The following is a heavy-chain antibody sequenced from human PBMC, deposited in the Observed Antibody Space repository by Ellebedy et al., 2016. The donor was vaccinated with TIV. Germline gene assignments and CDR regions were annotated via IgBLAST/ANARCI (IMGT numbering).Heavy chain of an antibody. CDR2: ISYDGSNK. CDR1: GFTFSSYA. V-gene: IGHV3-30-3*01. J-gene: IGHJ6*02. Sequence: PGGSLRLSCAASGFTFSSYAMHWVRQSPGKGLEWVAVISYDGSNKHSADSVKGRFSISRDNSQKTLFLQMISLRVDDTVFYYCTRSEIILVGNGIDVWGPGTTVTVSS. CDR3: TRSEIILVGNGIDV. D-gene: IGHD2-8*01.